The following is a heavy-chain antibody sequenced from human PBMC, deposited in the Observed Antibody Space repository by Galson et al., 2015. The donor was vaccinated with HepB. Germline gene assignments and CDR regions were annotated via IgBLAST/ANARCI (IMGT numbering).Heavy chain of an antibody. CDR3: ARARLSPCGGDCWVPDY. CDR2: IIPIFGAA. J-gene: IGHJ4*02. V-gene: IGHV1-69*13. CDR1: GGTFSSYA. Sequence: SVKVSCKAPGGTFSSYAISWVRQAPGQGLEWMGGIIPIFGAANYAQKFQGRVTITADESTSTAYMELSSLRSEDTAVYYCARARLSPCGGDCWVPDYWGQGTLVTVSS. D-gene: IGHD2-21*02.